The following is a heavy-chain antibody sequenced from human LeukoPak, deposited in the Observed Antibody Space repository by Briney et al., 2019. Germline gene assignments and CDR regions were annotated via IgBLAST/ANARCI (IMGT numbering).Heavy chain of an antibody. D-gene: IGHD3-10*01. Sequence: GASVKVSCKASGYTFTGYYMHWVRQAPGQGLEWMGWINPNSGGTNYAQKFQGRVTMTRDTSISTAYMELSRLRSDDTAVYYCARERAGFRGVIIDVFDNWGQGTLVTVSS. V-gene: IGHV1-2*02. CDR2: INPNSGGT. CDR1: GYTFTGYY. J-gene: IGHJ4*02. CDR3: ARERAGFRGVIIDVFDN.